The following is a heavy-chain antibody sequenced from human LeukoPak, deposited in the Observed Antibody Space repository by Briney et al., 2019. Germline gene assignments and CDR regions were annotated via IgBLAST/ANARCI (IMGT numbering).Heavy chain of an antibody. V-gene: IGHV3-21*01. D-gene: IGHD3-22*01. Sequence: GGSLRLSCAASGFTFSSYSMTWVRQAPGKGLEWVSSISSSSSYIYYADSVKGRFTISRDNAKNSLYLQMNSLRAEDTAVYYCARDSDSSGYCNYWGQGTLVTVSS. CDR2: ISSSSSYI. CDR3: ARDSDSSGYCNY. CDR1: GFTFSSYS. J-gene: IGHJ4*02.